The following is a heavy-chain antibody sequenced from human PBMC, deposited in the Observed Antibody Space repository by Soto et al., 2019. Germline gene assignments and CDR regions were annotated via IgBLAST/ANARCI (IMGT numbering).Heavy chain of an antibody. CDR1: GGTFSSYT. CDR3: ASSLAVAGTGYYYYMDV. CDR2: IIPILGIA. Sequence: ASGKVSCKASGGTFSSYTISWVRQAPGQGLEWMGRIIPILGIANYAQKFQGRVTITADKSTSTAYMELSSLRSEDTAVYYCASSLAVAGTGYYYYMDVWGKGTTVTVSS. D-gene: IGHD6-19*01. J-gene: IGHJ6*03. V-gene: IGHV1-69*02.